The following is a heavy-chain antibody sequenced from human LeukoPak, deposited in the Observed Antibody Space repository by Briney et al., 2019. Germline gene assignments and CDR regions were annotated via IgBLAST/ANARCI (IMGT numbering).Heavy chain of an antibody. J-gene: IGHJ4*02. CDR3: ARDSYGGTTGY. Sequence: ASVTVSCKASGYTFTSYGISWVRQAPGQGLEWQGWTSAYNGNTNYSQILQGRVTMTTDTSTSTAYMELRSLSSDDTAVYYCARDSYGGTTGYWGQGTLVTVSS. D-gene: IGHD4-23*01. CDR2: TSAYNGNT. CDR1: GYTFTSYG. V-gene: IGHV1-18*01.